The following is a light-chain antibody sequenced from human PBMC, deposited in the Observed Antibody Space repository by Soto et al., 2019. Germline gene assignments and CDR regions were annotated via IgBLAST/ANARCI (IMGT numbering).Light chain of an antibody. CDR3: SSYTGSNTPVV. V-gene: IGLV2-14*01. Sequence: QSALTQPASVSGSPGQSITISCTGTSSDVGGYNYVSWYQQHPGKAPDLIIFDVSNRPSGVSNRFSGSKSGNSAYLTISGLQAEEVAEYYCSSYTGSNTPVVFGGWTQLTVL. J-gene: IGLJ2*01. CDR2: DVS. CDR1: SSDVGGYNY.